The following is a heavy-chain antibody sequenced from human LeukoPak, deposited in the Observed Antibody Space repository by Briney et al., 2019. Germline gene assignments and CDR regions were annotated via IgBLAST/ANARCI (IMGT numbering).Heavy chain of an antibody. Sequence: PGGSLRLSCAASGFTFSSYAMHWVRQAPGKGLEWVAVISYDGSNKYYADSVKGRFTISRDNSKNTLYLQMNSLRAEDTAVYYCARGPYCSSTSCYEDYYYYMDVWGKGTTVAVSS. D-gene: IGHD2-2*01. CDR1: GFTFSSYA. CDR3: ARGPYCSSTSCYEDYYYYMDV. J-gene: IGHJ6*03. CDR2: ISYDGSNK. V-gene: IGHV3-30-3*01.